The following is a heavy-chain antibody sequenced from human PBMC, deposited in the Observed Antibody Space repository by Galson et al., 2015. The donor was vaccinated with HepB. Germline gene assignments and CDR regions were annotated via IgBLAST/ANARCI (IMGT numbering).Heavy chain of an antibody. D-gene: IGHD6-25*01. V-gene: IGHV1-18*01. CDR2: ISAYNGNT. J-gene: IGHJ4*02. CDR3: ARDPEGRYSSGWIDY. Sequence: SVKVSCKASGYTFTSYGINWVRQAPGQGLEWMGWISAYNGNTNYAQKLQGRISMTTDTSTSTAYMELRSLRSDDTAVYYCARDPEGRYSSGWIDYWGQGTLVTVSS. CDR1: GYTFTSYG.